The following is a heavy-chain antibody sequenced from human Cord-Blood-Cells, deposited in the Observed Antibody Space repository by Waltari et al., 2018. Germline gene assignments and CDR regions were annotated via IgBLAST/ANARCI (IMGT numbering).Heavy chain of an antibody. J-gene: IGHJ4*02. CDR1: GGSVSGYY. D-gene: IGHD3-22*01. Sequence: QVQLQQWGAGLLKPSETLPLTCAVYGGSVSGYYWSWIRQPPGKGLEWIGEINHSGSTNYNPSLKSRVTISVDTSKNQFSLKLSSVTAADTAVYYCARGLGGYYFDYWGQGTLVTVSS. CDR3: ARGLGGYYFDY. CDR2: INHSGST. V-gene: IGHV4-34*01.